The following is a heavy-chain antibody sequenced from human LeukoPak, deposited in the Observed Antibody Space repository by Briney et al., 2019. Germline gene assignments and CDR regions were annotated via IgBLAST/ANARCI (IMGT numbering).Heavy chain of an antibody. CDR3: ARDLYCTNGVCFPTDY. CDR2: ISTSSSYI. Sequence: PGGSLRLSCAASGFTFSSYSMNWVRQAPGKGLEWVSFISTSSSYIHNADSVKGRFTISRDNAKNSLYLQMNSLRAEDTALYYCARDLYCTNGVCFPTDYWGQGTLVTVSS. V-gene: IGHV3-21*04. CDR1: GFTFSSYS. D-gene: IGHD2-8*01. J-gene: IGHJ4*02.